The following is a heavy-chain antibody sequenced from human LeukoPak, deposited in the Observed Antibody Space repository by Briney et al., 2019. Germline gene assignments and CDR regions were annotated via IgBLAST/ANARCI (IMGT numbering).Heavy chain of an antibody. Sequence: AAVKVSCKASGYTFTSYAMHWVRQAPGQRLEWMGWINAGNGNTKYSQKFQGRVTITRDTSASTAYMELSSLRSEDTAAYYCARSRIVATLFDYWGQGTLVTVSS. CDR2: INAGNGNT. D-gene: IGHD5-12*01. J-gene: IGHJ4*02. CDR1: GYTFTSYA. V-gene: IGHV1-3*01. CDR3: ARSRIVATLFDY.